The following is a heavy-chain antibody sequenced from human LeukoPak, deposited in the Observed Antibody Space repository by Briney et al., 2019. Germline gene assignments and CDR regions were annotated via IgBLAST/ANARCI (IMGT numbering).Heavy chain of an antibody. D-gene: IGHD6-13*01. CDR2: LYHSGKI. J-gene: IGHJ4*02. CDR3: ARRAGYYFDY. CDR1: GYSISNGYY. V-gene: IGHV4-38-2*01. Sequence: ASETLSLTCAVSGYSISNGYYWDWIRQPPGKGLEWIGSLYHSGKIYYNPSLKSRVPMSLHTSENQFSLKLSSVTAADTAVYYCARRAGYYFDYWGQGTLVTVSS.